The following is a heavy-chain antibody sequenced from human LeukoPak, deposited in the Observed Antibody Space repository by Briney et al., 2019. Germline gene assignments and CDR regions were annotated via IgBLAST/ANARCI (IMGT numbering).Heavy chain of an antibody. CDR2: IYSGGST. V-gene: IGHV3-53*01. CDR3: ARSISHYYDSSGYDY. J-gene: IGHJ4*02. CDR1: GFTVSSNY. D-gene: IGHD3-22*01. Sequence: GGSLRLSCAASGFTVSSNYMSWVRQAPGKGLEWVSVIYSGGSTYYADSVKGRFTISRDNSKNTLYLQMNSLRAEDTAVYYCARSISHYYDSSGYDYWGQGTLVTVSS.